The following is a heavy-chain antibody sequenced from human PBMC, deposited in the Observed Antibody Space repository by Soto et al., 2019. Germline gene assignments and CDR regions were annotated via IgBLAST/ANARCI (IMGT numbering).Heavy chain of an antibody. CDR1: GFTFDDYA. Sequence: GESLKISCAASGFTFDDYAMHWVRQAPGKGLEWVSLISGDGGSTYYADSVKGRFTISRDNSKNSLYLQMNSLRTEDTALYYCAKDVTTVLGSSGYAFDIWGQGTMVTVSS. D-gene: IGHD3-22*01. V-gene: IGHV3-43*02. CDR3: AKDVTTVLGSSGYAFDI. CDR2: ISGDGGST. J-gene: IGHJ3*02.